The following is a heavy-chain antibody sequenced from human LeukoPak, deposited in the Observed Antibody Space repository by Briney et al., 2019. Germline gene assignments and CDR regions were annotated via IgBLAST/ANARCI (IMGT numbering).Heavy chain of an antibody. CDR1: GGSISSYY. J-gene: IGHJ4*02. D-gene: IGHD4-17*01. V-gene: IGHV4-59*01. CDR3: ARGGYGVDFDY. Sequence: SETLSLTCTVSGGSISSYYWSWIRQPPGKGLEWIGYIYYSGSTNYNPSLKSRVTISVDTSKNQFSLKLSPVTAADTAVYYCARGGYGVDFDYWGQGTLVTVSS. CDR2: IYYSGST.